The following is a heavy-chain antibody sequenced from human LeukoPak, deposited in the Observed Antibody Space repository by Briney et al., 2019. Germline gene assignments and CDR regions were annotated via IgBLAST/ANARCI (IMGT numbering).Heavy chain of an antibody. Sequence: GGSLRLSCAASGFTFSSYGMHWVRQAPGEGLEWVAVIWYDGSNKYYADSVKGRFTISRDSSKNTLYLQMNSLRAEDTAVYYCARHRSSWLIDYWGQGTLVTVSS. CDR1: GFTFSSYG. V-gene: IGHV3-33*01. CDR3: ARHRSSWLIDY. J-gene: IGHJ4*02. D-gene: IGHD6-6*01. CDR2: IWYDGSNK.